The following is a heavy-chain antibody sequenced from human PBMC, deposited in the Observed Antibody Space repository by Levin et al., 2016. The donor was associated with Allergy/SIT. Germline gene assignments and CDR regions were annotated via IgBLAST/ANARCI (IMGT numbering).Heavy chain of an antibody. Sequence: GGSLRLSCSASGFNFDSFWMTWVRQAPGRGLEWVANIDQDESETYYADSVKGRFTISRDDSKNTLYLQMNSLTAEDTAVYYCAKENSYAYGICDYWGQGTLVTVSS. CDR3: AKENSYAYGICDY. V-gene: IGHV3-7*03. J-gene: IGHJ4*02. CDR1: GFNFDSFW. CDR2: IDQDESET. D-gene: IGHD5-18*01.